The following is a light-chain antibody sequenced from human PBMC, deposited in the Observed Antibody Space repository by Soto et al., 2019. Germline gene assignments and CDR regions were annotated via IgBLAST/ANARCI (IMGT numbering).Light chain of an antibody. CDR2: AAS. V-gene: IGKV1-16*02. CDR3: QQYQTSPCT. CDR1: QGIASY. J-gene: IGKJ2*02. Sequence: DIQMTQSPSSLSASVGDRVTITCRASQGIASYLAWCQQRPGKAPKSLIYAASRLQSGVPSKFSGWGSGTNFTLTISTRQPEDCATDYGQQYQTSPCTFGEGKKVEI.